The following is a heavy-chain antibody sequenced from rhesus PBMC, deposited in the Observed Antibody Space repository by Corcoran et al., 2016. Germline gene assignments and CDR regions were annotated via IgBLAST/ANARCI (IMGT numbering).Heavy chain of an antibody. V-gene: IGHV4-106*01. J-gene: IGHJ4*01. CDR1: GGSICDDYY. Sequence: QVQLQESGPGLVKPSETLSLTCAVSGGSICDDYYCSWLRQPPGQGLTWIGYIYGSGWGTNYNPSLKNRVTISIDTSKNQFSLKLSSVTAADTAVYYCARPHSGSYYRFDYWGQGVLVTVSS. D-gene: IGHD3-16*01. CDR3: ARPHSGSYYRFDY. CDR2: IYGSGWGT.